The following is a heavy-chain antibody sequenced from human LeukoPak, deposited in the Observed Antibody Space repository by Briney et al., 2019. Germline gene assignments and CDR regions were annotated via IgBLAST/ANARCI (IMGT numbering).Heavy chain of an antibody. CDR2: IDSSGGYM. V-gene: IGHV3-21*06. CDR1: GSTFNTYS. J-gene: IGHJ4*02. CDR3: LRGDRRDY. Sequence: GGSLRLSCEASGSTFNTYSMNWARQAPGKGLEWVSSIDSSGGYMFYADSVEGRFIISRDNAKDSLYLQMNSLRVEDTAVYYCLRGDRRDYWGQGTLVTVSS.